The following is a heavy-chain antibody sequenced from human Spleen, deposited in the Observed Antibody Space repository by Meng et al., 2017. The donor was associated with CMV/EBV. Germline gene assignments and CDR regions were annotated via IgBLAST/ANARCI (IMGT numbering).Heavy chain of an antibody. Sequence: GESLRISCTASGFTFSSFAMHWVRQAPGKGLEWVAVIWSDGSAQYYADSVRGRSTISRDNSKNTVYLQMNSLRAEDTAVYYCAKVIREYYYDSTGYYYNYHGMDVWGQGTTVTVSS. CDR2: IWSDGSAQ. CDR3: AKVIREYYYDSTGYYYNYHGMDV. V-gene: IGHV3-33*06. D-gene: IGHD3-22*01. CDR1: GFTFSSFA. J-gene: IGHJ6*02.